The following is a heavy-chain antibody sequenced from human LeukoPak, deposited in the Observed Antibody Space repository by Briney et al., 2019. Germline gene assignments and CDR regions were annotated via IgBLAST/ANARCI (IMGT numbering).Heavy chain of an antibody. Sequence: SETLSLTCTVSGGSVSDYYWNWMRQPPGKGLEWIGYIYYSGRTNYNPSLKSRVSISVDTSKNQFSLKLSSVTAADTAVYYCARDFRGSVDAFDIWGQGTMVAVSS. CDR2: IYYSGRT. CDR3: ARDFRGSVDAFDI. CDR1: GGSVSDYY. J-gene: IGHJ3*02. V-gene: IGHV4-59*02.